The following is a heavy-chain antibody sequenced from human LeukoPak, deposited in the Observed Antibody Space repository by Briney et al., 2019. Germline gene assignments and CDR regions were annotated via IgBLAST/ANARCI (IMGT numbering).Heavy chain of an antibody. CDR2: ISSSSSYI. CDR3: ARDFPMI. CDR1: GFSFSNYD. Sequence: PGGSLRLSCAASGFSFSNYDMHWVRQAPGKGLEWVSSISSSSSYIYYADSVKGRFTISRDNAKNSLYLQMNSLRAEDTAVYYCARDFPMIWGQGTMVTVSS. V-gene: IGHV3-21*01. J-gene: IGHJ3*02.